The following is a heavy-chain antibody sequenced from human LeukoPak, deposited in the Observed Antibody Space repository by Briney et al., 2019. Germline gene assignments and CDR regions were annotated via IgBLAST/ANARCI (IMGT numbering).Heavy chain of an antibody. CDR3: ARSGYDYYYYYAFDV. Sequence: GESLKISCKGSGYSFNNYWIGWVRQMRGKGLEWMGIIYPGDSDTRYSPSFQGQVTISADKSISTAYLQWSSLKASDTAMYYCARSGYDYYYYYAFDVWGQGTTVIISS. V-gene: IGHV5-51*01. D-gene: IGHD5-12*01. J-gene: IGHJ6*02. CDR1: GYSFNNYW. CDR2: IYPGDSDT.